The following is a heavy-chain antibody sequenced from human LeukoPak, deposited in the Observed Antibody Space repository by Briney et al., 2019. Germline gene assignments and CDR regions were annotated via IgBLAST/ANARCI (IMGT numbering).Heavy chain of an antibody. V-gene: IGHV3-33*06. Sequence: GGSLRLSCAAFGFTFSSYGMHWVRQAPGKGLEWVAVIWYDGSNKYYADSVKGRFTISRDNSKNTLYLQMNSLRAEDTAVYYCAKIAGTRGDAFDIWGQGTMVTVSS. J-gene: IGHJ3*02. CDR2: IWYDGSNK. D-gene: IGHD6-13*01. CDR1: GFTFSSYG. CDR3: AKIAGTRGDAFDI.